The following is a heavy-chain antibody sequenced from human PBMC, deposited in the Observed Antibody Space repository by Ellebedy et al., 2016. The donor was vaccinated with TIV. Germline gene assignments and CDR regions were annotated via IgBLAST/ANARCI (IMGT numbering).Heavy chain of an antibody. D-gene: IGHD3-10*01. CDR2: ISSSGSTI. CDR3: AKDGAYGSGSSTHFDY. CDR1: GFTFSSYE. J-gene: IGHJ4*02. Sequence: GGSLRLSCAASGFTFSSYEMNWVRQAPGKGLEWVSYISSSGSTIYYADSVKGRFTISRDNAKNTLYLQMNSLRAEDMALYYCAKDGAYGSGSSTHFDYWGQGTLVTVSS. V-gene: IGHV3-48*03.